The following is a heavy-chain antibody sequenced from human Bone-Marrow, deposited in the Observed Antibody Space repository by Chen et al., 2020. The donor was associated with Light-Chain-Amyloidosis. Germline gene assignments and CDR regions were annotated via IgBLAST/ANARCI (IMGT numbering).Heavy chain of an antibody. D-gene: IGHD3-3*01. CDR1: GGSFSGYY. CDR3: ARVNPNYDFWSGYYWHFDY. J-gene: IGHJ4*02. V-gene: IGHV4-34*01. CDR2: INHSGST. Sequence: QVQLQQWGAGLLKPPETLSLTCAVYGGSFSGYYWSWIRQPPGKGLEWIGEINHSGSTNYNPSLKSRVTISVDTSKNQFSLKLSSVTAADTAVYYCARVNPNYDFWSGYYWHFDYWGQGTLVTVSS.